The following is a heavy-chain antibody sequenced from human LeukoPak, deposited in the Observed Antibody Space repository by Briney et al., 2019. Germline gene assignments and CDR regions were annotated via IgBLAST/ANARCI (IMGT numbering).Heavy chain of an antibody. CDR3: AKACCNVVYAPGG. J-gene: IGHJ1*01. CDR2: ISGDGDNT. CDR1: GFTFDDYA. Sequence: GGSLRLSCATSGFTFDDYAMHWVRQAPGKGLEWVSLISGDGDNTYYADSVKGRFTISRDNSKNTLYLQLNSLRVEDTAVYYCAKACCNVVYAPGGWGQGTLVTVSS. D-gene: IGHD2-8*02. V-gene: IGHV3-43*02.